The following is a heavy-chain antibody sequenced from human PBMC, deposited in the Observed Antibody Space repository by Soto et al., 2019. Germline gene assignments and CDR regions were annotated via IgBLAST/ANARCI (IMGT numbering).Heavy chain of an antibody. D-gene: IGHD2-8*02. V-gene: IGHV3-23*01. J-gene: IGHJ5*02. CDR2: ISGSDSKT. CDR1: GFTFSDSA. Sequence: EVQILESGGGLVQPGGSLRLSCAASGFTFSDSAMNWVRQAPGKGLEWVSIISGSDSKTYYADSVKGRFTISRDNSKNMLYLDMNGLRDEDTAIYYCARSLNIYWQNWFDAWGQGTLVTVSS. CDR3: ARSLNIYWQNWFDA.